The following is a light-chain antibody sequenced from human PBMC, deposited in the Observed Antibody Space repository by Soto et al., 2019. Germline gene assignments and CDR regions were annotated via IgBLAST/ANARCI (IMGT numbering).Light chain of an antibody. CDR1: QTINRDY. Sequence: EIVLTQSPGTLSLPPGERATLSCRASQTINRDYLAWYQLKRGRPPRLLIYGASNRATGIPDRFSGSGSGTDVTLTVSRLEPEDFAVYFCQHYGTSPPTTFGGGTKVEIK. CDR3: QHYGTSPPTT. J-gene: IGKJ4*01. CDR2: GAS. V-gene: IGKV3-20*01.